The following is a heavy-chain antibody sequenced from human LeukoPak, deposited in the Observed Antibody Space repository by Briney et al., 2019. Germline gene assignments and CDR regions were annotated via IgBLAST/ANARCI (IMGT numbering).Heavy chain of an antibody. CDR1: GGSISSSSYY. Sequence: SETLSLTCTVSGGSISSSSYYWGWIRQPPGKGLEWIGSIYYSGSTYYNPSLKSRVTISVDTSKNQFSLKLSSVTAADTAVYYCARGAVQLPTKNWGQGTLVTVSS. CDR2: IYYSGST. D-gene: IGHD2-2*01. CDR3: ARGAVQLPTKN. V-gene: IGHV4-39*07. J-gene: IGHJ4*02.